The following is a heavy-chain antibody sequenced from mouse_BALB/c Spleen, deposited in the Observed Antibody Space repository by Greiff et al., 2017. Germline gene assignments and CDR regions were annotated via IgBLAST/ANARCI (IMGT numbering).Heavy chain of an antibody. CDR1: GYTFTSYW. J-gene: IGHJ2*01. CDR3: ARGGTTVVADY. Sequence: VQLQQSGAELAKPGASVKMSCKASGYTFTSYWMHWVKQRPGQGLEWIGYINPSAGYTEYNQKFKDKATLTADKSSSTAYMQLSSLTSEDSAVYYCARGGTTVVADYWGQGTTLTVSS. V-gene: IGHV1-7*01. D-gene: IGHD1-1*01. CDR2: INPSAGYT.